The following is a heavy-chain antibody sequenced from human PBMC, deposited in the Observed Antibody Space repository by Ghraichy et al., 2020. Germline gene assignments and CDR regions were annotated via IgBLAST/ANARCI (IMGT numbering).Heavy chain of an antibody. Sequence: GESLNISCAASGFTFSSYETNWVRQAPGKGLEWVSYISSSGSTIKYADFVKGRFTISRDNAKNSLYLQMNSLRAEDTAFYYCARDLGIAVVGSWYFDLWGRGTLVTVSS. D-gene: IGHD6-19*01. CDR1: GFTFSSYE. CDR2: ISSSGSTI. V-gene: IGHV3-48*03. CDR3: ARDLGIAVVGSWYFDL. J-gene: IGHJ2*01.